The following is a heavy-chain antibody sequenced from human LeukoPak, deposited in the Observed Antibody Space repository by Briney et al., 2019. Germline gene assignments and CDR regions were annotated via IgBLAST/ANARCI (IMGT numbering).Heavy chain of an antibody. V-gene: IGHV4-59*01. D-gene: IGHD2-2*01. CDR2: IYYSGST. J-gene: IGHJ3*02. CDR1: GGSISSYY. Sequence: PSETLSLTCTVSGGSISSYYWSWIRQPPGKGLECIGYIYYSGSTNYNPSLKSRVTISVDTSKNQFSLKLSSVTAADTAVYYCAREEAPYQPFDIWGQGTMVTVSS. CDR3: AREEAPYQPFDI.